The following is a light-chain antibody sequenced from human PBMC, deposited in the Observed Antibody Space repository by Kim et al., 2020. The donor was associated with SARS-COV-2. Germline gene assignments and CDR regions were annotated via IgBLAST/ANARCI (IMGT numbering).Light chain of an antibody. CDR1: SSDVGSYNL. CDR2: EVS. V-gene: IGLV2-23*02. CDR3: CSYAGSSTWV. Sequence: GQSITISCTGTSSDVGSYNLVSWYQQHPGKAPKLMFYEVSKRPSGVSNRFSGSKSGNTASLTISGLQAEDEADYYCCSYAGSSTWVFGGGTQLTVL. J-gene: IGLJ3*02.